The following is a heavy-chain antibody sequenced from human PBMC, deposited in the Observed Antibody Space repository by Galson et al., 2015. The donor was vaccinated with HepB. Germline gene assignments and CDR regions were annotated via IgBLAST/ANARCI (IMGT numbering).Heavy chain of an antibody. CDR2: IRSKANSYAT. V-gene: IGHV3-73*01. D-gene: IGHD3-3*01. CDR1: GFTFSNYS. J-gene: IGHJ5*02. Sequence: SLRLSCAASGFTFSNYSMNWVRQASGKGLEWVGRIRSKANSYATAYAASVKGRFTISRDDSKNTAYLQMNSLKTEDTAVYYCTMNYDFWSGSTNHWGQGTLVTVSS. CDR3: TMNYDFWSGSTNH.